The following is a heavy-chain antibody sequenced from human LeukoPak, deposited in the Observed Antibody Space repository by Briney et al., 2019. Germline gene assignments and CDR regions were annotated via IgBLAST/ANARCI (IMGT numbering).Heavy chain of an antibody. V-gene: IGHV3-66*02. CDR3: ARDSKAAGLYYYYYYMDV. CDR2: IYSGGST. CDR1: GFTVSSNY. J-gene: IGHJ6*03. D-gene: IGHD6-13*01. Sequence: GGSLRLSCAASGFTVSSNYMSWVRQAPGKGLEWVSVIYSGGSTYYADSVKGRFTISRDNSQNTLYLQMNSLRAEDTAVYYCARDSKAAGLYYYYYYMDVWGKGTTVAVSS.